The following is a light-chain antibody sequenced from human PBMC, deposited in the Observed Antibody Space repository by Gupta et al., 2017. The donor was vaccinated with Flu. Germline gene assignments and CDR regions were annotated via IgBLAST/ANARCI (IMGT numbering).Light chain of an antibody. CDR3: QQSVDIPWT. CDR2: TSS. Sequence: DVQMTQSPSSLSASVGDSVTITCRTSQSISNSLHWYRQKPGHAPELLIYTSSTSQTGVPSNFSGSASGTHFTLTVSMLQWEDFGTYYCQQSVDIPWTFGEGTKVEVK. CDR1: QSISNS. V-gene: IGKV1-39*01. J-gene: IGKJ1*01.